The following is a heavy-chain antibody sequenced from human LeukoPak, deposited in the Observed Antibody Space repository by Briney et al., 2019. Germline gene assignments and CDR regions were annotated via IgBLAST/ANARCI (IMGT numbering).Heavy chain of an antibody. CDR2: IIHDGST. CDR3: VRGPYYFDSSGSDY. Sequence: SETQSLTCAVSGGSFSGYYWTWIRQPPGKGLEWIGEIIHDGSTTYNPSLKSRVSMSIDTSKNQFSLRVSSVTAADTALYYCVRGPYYFDSSGSDYWGQGTLVTVSS. J-gene: IGHJ4*02. CDR1: GGSFSGYY. V-gene: IGHV4-34*01. D-gene: IGHD3-22*01.